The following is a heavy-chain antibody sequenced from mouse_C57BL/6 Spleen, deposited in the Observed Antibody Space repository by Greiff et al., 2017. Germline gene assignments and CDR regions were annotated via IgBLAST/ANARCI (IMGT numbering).Heavy chain of an antibody. Sequence: QVQLQQSGAELVRPGTSVKMSCKASGYTFTNYWIGWAKQRPGHGLEWIGDIYPGGGYTNYNEKFKGKATLTADKSSSTAYMQFSSLTSEDSAIYYCARAVYYGNYEGAMDYWGQGTSVTVSS. V-gene: IGHV1-63*01. CDR1: GYTFTNYW. CDR3: ARAVYYGNYEGAMDY. J-gene: IGHJ4*01. CDR2: IYPGGGYT. D-gene: IGHD2-1*01.